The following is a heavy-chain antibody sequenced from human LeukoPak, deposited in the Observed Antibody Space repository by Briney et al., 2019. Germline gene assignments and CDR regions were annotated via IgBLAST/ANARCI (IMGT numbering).Heavy chain of an antibody. CDR3: ARAAGWDRSDY. CDR1: GFTFSSYW. V-gene: IGHV3-7*05. D-gene: IGHD1-26*01. Sequence: GGSLRLSCAASGFTFSSYWMNWVRQAPGKGLEWVANIKHDGSEKYYVDSVRGRFTISRDNAKNSLYLQMNSLRPEDTAVYYCARAAGWDRSDYWGQGTLVTVSS. J-gene: IGHJ4*02. CDR2: IKHDGSEK.